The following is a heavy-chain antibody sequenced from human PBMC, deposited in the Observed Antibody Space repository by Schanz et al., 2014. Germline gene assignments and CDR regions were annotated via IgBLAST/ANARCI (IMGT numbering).Heavy chain of an antibody. CDR2: INGNGGIT. CDR3: AKHVRSLTGNDY. Sequence: EVHLLESGGGLVQPGGSLRLSCAASGFTFSIYAMSWVRQAPGKGLEWVSAINGNGGITYYADPVKGRFTISRDNSKNTLYLQVNSLRAEDTAVYYCAKHVRSLTGNDYWGQGTLVTVSS. CDR1: GFTFSIYA. D-gene: IGHD3-9*01. J-gene: IGHJ4*02. V-gene: IGHV3-23*01.